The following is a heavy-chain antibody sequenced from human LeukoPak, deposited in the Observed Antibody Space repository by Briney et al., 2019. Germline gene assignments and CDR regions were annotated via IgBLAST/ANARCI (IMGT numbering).Heavy chain of an antibody. CDR3: AKDREGARD. CDR2: ISYDGSNK. D-gene: IGHD1-26*01. CDR1: GFTFSSYA. J-gene: IGHJ4*02. V-gene: IGHV3-30*04. Sequence: PGGSLRLSCAASGFTFSSYAMHWVRQAPGKGLEWVAVISYDGSNKYYADSVKGRFTISRDNSKNTLYLQMNSLRAEDTAVYYCAKDREGARDWGQGTLVTVSS.